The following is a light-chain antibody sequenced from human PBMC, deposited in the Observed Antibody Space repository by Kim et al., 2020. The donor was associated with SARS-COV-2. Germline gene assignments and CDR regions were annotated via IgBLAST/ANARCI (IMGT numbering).Light chain of an antibody. V-gene: IGKV1-12*01. CDR1: QSLRSW. Sequence: DIQMTQSPSSVSASVGDRVTITCRASQSLRSWLVWYQQKPGRAPKLLIHTASTLQSGVPSRFSGSGSGTDFTLTISSLHPEDVATYYCQQAHSFPYTFGQGTKLEIK. CDR2: TAS. CDR3: QQAHSFPYT. J-gene: IGKJ2*01.